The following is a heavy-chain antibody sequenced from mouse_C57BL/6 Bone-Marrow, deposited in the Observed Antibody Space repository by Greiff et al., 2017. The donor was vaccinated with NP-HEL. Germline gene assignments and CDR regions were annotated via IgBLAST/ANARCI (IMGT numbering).Heavy chain of an antibody. CDR2: ISSGGSYT. Sequence: EVQLVESGGDLVKPGGSLKLSCAASGFTFSSYGMSWVRQTPDKRLEWVATISSGGSYTYYPDSVKGRFTISRAHAKNTLYLQMSRVKSEDTAVYYCARLRRGFAYWGQGTLVTVSA. CDR1: GFTFSSYG. D-gene: IGHD2-12*01. J-gene: IGHJ3*01. CDR3: ARLRRGFAY. V-gene: IGHV5-6*01.